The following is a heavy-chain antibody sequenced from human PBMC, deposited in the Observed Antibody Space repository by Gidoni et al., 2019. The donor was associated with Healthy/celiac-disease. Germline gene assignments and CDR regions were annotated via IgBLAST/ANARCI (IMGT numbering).Heavy chain of an antibody. CDR2: INPSGGST. CDR1: GYSFTNYY. V-gene: IGHV1-46*01. D-gene: IGHD7-27*01. CDR3: ARGWPGVGFDY. J-gene: IGHJ4*02. Sequence: QVQLVQSGAEVKKPGASVTVPCKASGYSFTNYYMHWVRQAPGQGLEWMGIINPSGGSTRYAQKFQGRVSMTRDTSTSTVYMEMSSLRSEDTAVYYCARGWPGVGFDYWGQGTLVTVSS.